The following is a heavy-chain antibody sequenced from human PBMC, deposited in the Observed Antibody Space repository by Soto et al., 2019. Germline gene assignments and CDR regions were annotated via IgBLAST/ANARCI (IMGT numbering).Heavy chain of an antibody. CDR2: ISYDGSNK. CDR1: GFTFSSYA. D-gene: IGHD4-17*01. J-gene: IGHJ6*02. Sequence: GGSLRLSCAASGFTFSSYAMHWVRQAPGKGLEWVAVISYDGSNKYYADSVKGRFTISRDNSKNTLYLQMNSLRAGDTAVYYCARQTTVTTISYYYYGMDVWGQGTTVTVSS. CDR3: ARQTTVTTISYYYYGMDV. V-gene: IGHV3-30-3*01.